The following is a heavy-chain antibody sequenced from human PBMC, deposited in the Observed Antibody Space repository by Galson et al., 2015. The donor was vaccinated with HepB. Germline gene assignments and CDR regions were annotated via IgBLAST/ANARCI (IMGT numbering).Heavy chain of an antibody. CDR2: ITGSGGST. J-gene: IGHJ4*02. CDR3: AKRGAYSFDY. CDR1: GFTFSNYA. Sequence: SLRLSCAASGFTFSNYALSWVRQAPGKGLEWVSVITGSGGSTYYADSVKGRFTISRDNSKNTVYLQMNSLRAEDTAVYYCAKRGAYSFDYWGQGALVTVSS. V-gene: IGHV3-23*01. D-gene: IGHD3-16*01.